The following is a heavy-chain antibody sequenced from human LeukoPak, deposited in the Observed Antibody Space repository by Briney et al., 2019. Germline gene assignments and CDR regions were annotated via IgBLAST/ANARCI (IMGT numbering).Heavy chain of an antibody. CDR2: TYYSGST. J-gene: IGHJ3*01. D-gene: IGHD3-10*01. CDR3: AKPSNYYGSATDAFDF. CDR1: GGSISSYY. Sequence: SETLSLTCTVSGGSISSYYWSWIRQPPGKGLEWIGYTYYSGSTNYNPSLKSRVTISVDTSKNHFSLKLNSVTAADTAVYYCAKPSNYYGSATDAFDFWGQGTMVTVSS. V-gene: IGHV4-59*12.